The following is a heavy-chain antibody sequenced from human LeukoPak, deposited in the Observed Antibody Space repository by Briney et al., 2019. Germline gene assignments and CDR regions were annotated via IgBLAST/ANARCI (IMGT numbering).Heavy chain of an antibody. V-gene: IGHV4-4*02. CDR1: GGSISSSNW. Sequence: SETLSLTCAVSGGSISSSNWWSWVRQPPGKGLEWIGEIYHSGSTNYNPSLKSRVTISVDKSKNQFSLKLSSVTAADTAVYYCARSGYSYGYPYYYYGMDVWGQGTTVTVSS. D-gene: IGHD5-18*01. CDR3: ARSGYSYGYPYYYYGMDV. CDR2: IYHSGST. J-gene: IGHJ6*02.